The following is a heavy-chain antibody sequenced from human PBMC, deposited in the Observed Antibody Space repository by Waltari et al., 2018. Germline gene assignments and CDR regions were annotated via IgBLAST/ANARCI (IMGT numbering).Heavy chain of an antibody. J-gene: IGHJ4*02. V-gene: IGHV1-2*02. CDR1: GYNFIGYY. CDR2: INPNTGGT. Sequence: QAQLVQSGAEVKKPGASVNVSCKAAGYNFIGYYIHWVRQAPGQGLEWMGWINPNTGGTKYAQKYQGRVTLTRDTSISTAYMELSSLGSDDMAVFYCARKSDIRDPGDFWGQGTLVTVSS. CDR3: ARKSDIRDPGDF. D-gene: IGHD3-9*01.